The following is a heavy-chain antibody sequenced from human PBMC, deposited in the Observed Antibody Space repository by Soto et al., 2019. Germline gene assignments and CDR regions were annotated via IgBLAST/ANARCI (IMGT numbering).Heavy chain of an antibody. CDR1: GFTFSSYG. CDR2: IWYDGSNK. D-gene: IGHD5-18*01. J-gene: IGHJ4*02. CDR3: ARDTYVDTATLELETRGFDY. V-gene: IGHV3-33*01. Sequence: GGSLRLSCAASGFTFSSYGMHWVRQAPGKGLEWVAVIWYDGSNKYYADSVKGRFTISRDNSKNTLYLQMNSLRAEDTAVYYCARDTYVDTATLELETRGFDYWGQGTLVTVSS.